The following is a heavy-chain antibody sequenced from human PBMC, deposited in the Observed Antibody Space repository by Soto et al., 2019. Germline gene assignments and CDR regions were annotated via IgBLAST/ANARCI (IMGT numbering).Heavy chain of an antibody. D-gene: IGHD6-13*01. CDR1: GGSISSYY. J-gene: IGHJ5*02. CDR2: IYYSGST. Sequence: QVQLQESGPGLVKPSETLSLTCTVSGGSISSYYWSWIRQPPGKGLEWIGYIYYSGSTNYNPSLKSRVTISVDTSKNQFSLKLSSVTAADTAVYYCARDEQGLYWFDPWGQGTLVTVSS. V-gene: IGHV4-59*01. CDR3: ARDEQGLYWFDP.